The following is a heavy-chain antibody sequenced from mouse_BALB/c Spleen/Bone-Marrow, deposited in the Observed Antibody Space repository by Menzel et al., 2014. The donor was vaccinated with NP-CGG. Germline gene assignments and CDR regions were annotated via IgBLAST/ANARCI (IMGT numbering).Heavy chain of an antibody. Sequence: QVQLQQPGAKLVRPGVSVKISCKGSGYTFTDHAMHWVKRSHAKSLEWIGLISGYYGDAIYNQKFKGKATMTVDKSSSTACMELARLTSEDSAIYYCARSGKVRNAMDYWGQGTSVTVSS. V-gene: IGHV1S137*01. CDR1: GYTFTDHA. CDR3: ARSGKVRNAMDY. D-gene: IGHD2-14*01. CDR2: ISGYYGDA. J-gene: IGHJ4*01.